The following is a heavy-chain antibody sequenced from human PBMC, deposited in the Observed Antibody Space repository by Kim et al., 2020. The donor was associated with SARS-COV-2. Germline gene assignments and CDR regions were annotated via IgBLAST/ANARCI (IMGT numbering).Heavy chain of an antibody. J-gene: IGHJ6*02. V-gene: IGHV4-61*02. CDR2: IYTSGST. D-gene: IGHD6-13*01. CDR1: GGSISSGSYY. Sequence: SETLSLTCTVSGGSISSGSYYWSWIRQPAGKGLEWIGRIYTSGSTNYNPSLKSRVTISVDTSKNQFSLKLSSVTAADTAVYYCASGIAADYYYAMDVWSQGTTVTVSS. CDR3: ASGIAADYYYAMDV.